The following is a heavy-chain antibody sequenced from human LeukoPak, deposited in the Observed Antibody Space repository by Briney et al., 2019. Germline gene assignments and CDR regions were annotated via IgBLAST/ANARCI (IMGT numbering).Heavy chain of an antibody. CDR1: GFTFSSYA. Sequence: GGSLRLSCAASGFTFSSYAMSWVRQAPGKGLEWVSAISGSGGSTYYADSVKGRFTISRDNSKNTLYLQMNSLGPEDTAVFHCARGRAVTGSTVIDYWGQGTLVTVSS. CDR3: ARGRAVTGSTVIDY. V-gene: IGHV3-23*01. J-gene: IGHJ4*02. D-gene: IGHD6-19*01. CDR2: ISGSGGST.